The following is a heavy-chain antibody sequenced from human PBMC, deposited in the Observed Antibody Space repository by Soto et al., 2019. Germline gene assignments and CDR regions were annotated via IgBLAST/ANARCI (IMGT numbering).Heavy chain of an antibody. V-gene: IGHV4-59*08. Sequence: QVQLQESGPGLVKPSETLSLTCTVSGDSIRNYYCSWIRQPPGKGLEWIGYIYYSGSTNYTPSLKSRATLSVDTSQNQYSLKLISVTAADTAVYYCARHLWVGSSWYLGAFDICCQGTMVTVSS. CDR1: GDSIRNYY. CDR3: ARHLWVGSSWYLGAFDI. D-gene: IGHD6-13*01. CDR2: IYYSGST. J-gene: IGHJ3*02.